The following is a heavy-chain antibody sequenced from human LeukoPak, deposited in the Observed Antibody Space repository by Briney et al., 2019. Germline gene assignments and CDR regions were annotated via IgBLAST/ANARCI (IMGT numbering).Heavy chain of an antibody. CDR2: IRYDGGNK. V-gene: IGHV3-30*02. D-gene: IGHD3-10*01. CDR3: AKTYGSGGD. J-gene: IGHJ4*02. CDR1: GFTFSSYG. Sequence: GGSLRLSCAASGFTFSSYGMHWVRQAPGKGLEWVAFIRYDGGNKYYADSVKGRFTISRDNSKNTLYLQMNSLRAEDTAVYYCAKTYGSGGDWGQGTLVTVSS.